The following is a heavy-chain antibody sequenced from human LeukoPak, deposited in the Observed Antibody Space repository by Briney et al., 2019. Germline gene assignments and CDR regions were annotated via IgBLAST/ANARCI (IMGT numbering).Heavy chain of an antibody. Sequence: GASVKVSCKASGYTFTSYDINWVRQATGQGFEWMGWMNPNSGNTGYAQKFQGRVTMTRNTSISTAYMELSSLRSEDTAAYYCARGLTSYYDFWSGYYSQAYFDYWGQGTLVTVSS. D-gene: IGHD3-3*01. CDR2: MNPNSGNT. J-gene: IGHJ4*02. CDR1: GYTFTSYD. V-gene: IGHV1-8*01. CDR3: ARGLTSYYDFWSGYYSQAYFDY.